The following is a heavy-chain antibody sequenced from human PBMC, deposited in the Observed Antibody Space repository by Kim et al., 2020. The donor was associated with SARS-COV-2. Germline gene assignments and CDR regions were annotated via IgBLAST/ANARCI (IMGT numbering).Heavy chain of an antibody. D-gene: IGHD5-18*01. J-gene: IGHJ4*02. Sequence: PALKSRVTMSVDTSKNQFSLKLSSVTAADTAVYYCARSGYSYGTGYYFDYWGQGTLVTVSS. V-gene: IGHV4-4*07. CDR3: ARSGYSYGTGYYFDY.